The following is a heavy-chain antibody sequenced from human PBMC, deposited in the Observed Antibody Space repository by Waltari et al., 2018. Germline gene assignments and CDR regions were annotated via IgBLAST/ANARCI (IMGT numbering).Heavy chain of an antibody. CDR2: IKSKSEGGTT. CDR1: EFTFTNAG. V-gene: IGHV3-15*01. J-gene: IGHJ6*03. CDR3: TTESPYYYYMDV. Sequence: EVQLVESGGGLVRPGGSLRLACAASEFTFTNAGMTWVRQAPGKGLEWVGRIKSKSEGGTTDYAAPVKGRFTISRDDSKNTLYLQMNSLKTEDTAVYYCTTESPYYYYMDVWGKGTTVTVSS.